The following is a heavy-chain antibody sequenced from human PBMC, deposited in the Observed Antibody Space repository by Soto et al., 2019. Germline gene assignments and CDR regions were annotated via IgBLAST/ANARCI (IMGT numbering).Heavy chain of an antibody. D-gene: IGHD3-3*01. CDR2: IGGSGAST. Sequence: ELQLLESGGDLVQPGGSLRLSCEASGFTFSSYAMSWVRQAPGKGLEWVSSIGGSGASTYYADSVKGRFTISRDNSKNSLYLQMNSLRAEDTALYYCAKDITIFGVVITSAFDIWGQGTMVTVSS. V-gene: IGHV3-23*01. CDR3: AKDITIFGVVITSAFDI. J-gene: IGHJ3*02. CDR1: GFTFSSYA.